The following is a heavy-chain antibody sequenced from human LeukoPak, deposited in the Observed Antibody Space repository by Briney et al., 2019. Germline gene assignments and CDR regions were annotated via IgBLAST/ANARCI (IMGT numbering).Heavy chain of an antibody. CDR3: ARRSSGWKGDRWFDP. J-gene: IGHJ5*02. Sequence: SETLSLTCAVYGGSFSGYYWSWIRQPPGKGLEWIGEINHSGSTNYNPSLKSRVTISVDTSKNQFSLKLSSVTAADTAVYYCARRSSGWKGDRWFDPWGQGTLVTVSS. D-gene: IGHD6-19*01. CDR1: GGSFSGYY. V-gene: IGHV4-34*01. CDR2: INHSGST.